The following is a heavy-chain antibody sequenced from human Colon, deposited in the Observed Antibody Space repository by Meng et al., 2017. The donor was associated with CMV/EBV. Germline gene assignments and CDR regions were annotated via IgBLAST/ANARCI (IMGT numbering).Heavy chain of an antibody. J-gene: IGHJ4*02. CDR3: ARVDDYYDSSGYYQSFDY. Sequence: GGSLRLSCAASGFTFSSYWMHWVRQAPGKGLVWVSRINSDGSSTSYADSVKGRFTISRDNAKNTLYLQMNSLRAEDTAVYYCARVDDYYDSSGYYQSFDYWGQGTLVTVSS. CDR1: GFTFSSYW. D-gene: IGHD3-22*01. V-gene: IGHV3-74*01. CDR2: INSDGSST.